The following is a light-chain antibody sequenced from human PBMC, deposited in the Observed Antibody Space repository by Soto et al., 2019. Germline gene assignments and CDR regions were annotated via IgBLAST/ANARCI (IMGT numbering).Light chain of an antibody. CDR2: AAS. Sequence: DIQMTQSPSSLSASVGDRVTITCRASQSISSYLNWYQQKPGKAPKLLIYAASSLQSGVPSRFGGSGSGTDFTLTISSLQPEDFATYYCQQLNSSPRTFGPGTKVDI. J-gene: IGKJ3*01. V-gene: IGKV1-39*01. CDR1: QSISSY. CDR3: QQLNSSPRT.